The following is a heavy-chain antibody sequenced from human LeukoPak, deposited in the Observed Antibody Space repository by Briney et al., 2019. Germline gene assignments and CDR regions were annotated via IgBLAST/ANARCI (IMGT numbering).Heavy chain of an antibody. CDR1: GGSISSYY. CDR3: ASGGGYYFDY. J-gene: IGHJ4*02. V-gene: IGHV4-59*06. Sequence: SETLSLTCTVSGGSISSYYWSWIRQHPGKGLEWIGYIYYSGSTYYNPSLKSRATISVDTPKNQFSLKLSSVTAADTAVSYCASGGGYYFDYWGQGTLVTVSS. CDR2: IYYSGST. D-gene: IGHD6-25*01.